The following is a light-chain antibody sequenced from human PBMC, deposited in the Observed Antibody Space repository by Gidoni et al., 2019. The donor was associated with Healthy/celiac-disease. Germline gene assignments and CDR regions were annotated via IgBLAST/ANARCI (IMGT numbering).Light chain of an antibody. CDR2: GNS. Sequence: QSVLTQPPSVSGAPGQRVTITCTGSSSNIGAGYDVHWYQQLPGTAPKLLIYGNSNRPSGVPDRFSGSKSGTSSSLAIPVLQAEDEADYYCQSYDSSLSGWVFGGGTKLTVL. V-gene: IGLV1-40*01. J-gene: IGLJ3*02. CDR3: QSYDSSLSGWV. CDR1: SSNIGAGYD.